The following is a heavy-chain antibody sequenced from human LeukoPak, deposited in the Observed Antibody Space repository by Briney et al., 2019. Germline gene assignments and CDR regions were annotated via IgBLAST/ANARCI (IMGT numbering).Heavy chain of an antibody. CDR3: AREIIEYGVYCSGGSCSRLEYNWFDP. Sequence: PSETLSLTCTVSGGSISHHYWSWIRQPPGKGLEWIGYIYYSGSTNYNPSLKSRVTISVDTSKNQFSLQLNSVTPEDTAVYYCAREIIEYGVYCSGGSCSRLEYNWFDPWGQGTLVTVSS. J-gene: IGHJ5*02. D-gene: IGHD2-15*01. CDR1: GGSISHHY. CDR2: IYYSGST. V-gene: IGHV4-59*11.